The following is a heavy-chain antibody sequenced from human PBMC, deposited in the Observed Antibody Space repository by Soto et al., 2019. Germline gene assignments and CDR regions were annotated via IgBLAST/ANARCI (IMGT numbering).Heavy chain of an antibody. J-gene: IGHJ4*02. Sequence: QLQLQESGPGLVKPSETLSLTCYVSGGSIGTGSFYWAWIRQPPGKGLEWIGSIHASGSTNYNPSLKSRVTMSMDTSKNQFSLRLNSVTAADTAVYYCATHPFSGSYYLDYWGQGTLVTVSS. CDR2: IHASGST. V-gene: IGHV4-39*01. CDR3: ATHPFSGSYYLDY. D-gene: IGHD1-26*01. CDR1: GGSIGTGSFY.